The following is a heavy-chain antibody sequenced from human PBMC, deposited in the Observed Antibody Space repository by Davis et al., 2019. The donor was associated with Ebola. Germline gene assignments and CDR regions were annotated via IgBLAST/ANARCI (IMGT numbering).Heavy chain of an antibody. CDR1: EFTFSSYG. J-gene: IGHJ4*02. D-gene: IGHD6-19*01. Sequence: PGGSLRLSCAASEFTFSSYGLSWVRLAPGKGLECVSGISGGGDKIYYADSVKGRFTISRDNSKNTLSLQMYSLRADDTAVYYCAKDLWLRSVAGPLDFWGQGTPVTVSS. CDR2: ISGGGDKI. V-gene: IGHV3-23*01. CDR3: AKDLWLRSVAGPLDF.